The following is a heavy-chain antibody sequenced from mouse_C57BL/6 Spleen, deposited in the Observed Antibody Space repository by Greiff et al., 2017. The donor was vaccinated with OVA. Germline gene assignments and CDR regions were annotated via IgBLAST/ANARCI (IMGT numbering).Heavy chain of an antibody. CDR3: ARGAGRVFAY. J-gene: IGHJ3*01. V-gene: IGHV5-9*01. Sequence: EVQRVESGGGLVKPGGSLKLSCAASGFTFSSYTMSWVRQTPEKRLEWVATISGGGGNTYYPDSVKGRFTISRDNAKNTLYLQMSSLRSEDTALYYCARGAGRVFAYWGQGTLVTVSA. CDR2: ISGGGGNT. CDR1: GFTFSSYT. D-gene: IGHD3-3*01.